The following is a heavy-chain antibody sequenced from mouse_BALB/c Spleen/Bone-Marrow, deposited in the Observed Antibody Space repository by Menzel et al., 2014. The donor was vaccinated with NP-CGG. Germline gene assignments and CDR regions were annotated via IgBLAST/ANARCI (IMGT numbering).Heavy chain of an antibody. CDR1: DYTFNSYW. V-gene: IGHV1-9*01. D-gene: IGHD2-10*01. J-gene: IGHJ4*01. CDR2: VLPGSGST. Sequence: QVRLEQAGADLMKPGASMKISCKATDYTFNSYWIEWVKHRPGPGLEWIGEVLPGSGSTNYIERFKGKSAFTADTSSNTAYMQLSSLTSEDSAVYYCARTYYVNYDAMDHWGQGTSVTVST. CDR3: ARTYYVNYDAMDH.